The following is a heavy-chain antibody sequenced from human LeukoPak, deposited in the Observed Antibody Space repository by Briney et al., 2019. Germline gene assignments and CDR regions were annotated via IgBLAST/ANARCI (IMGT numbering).Heavy chain of an antibody. Sequence: PMASVKVSCKASGYTFTGYYMHWVRQAPGQGLEWMGWINPNSGGTNYAQKFQGRVTMTRDTSISTAYMELSRLRSDDTAVYYCASPRGATVTPTDAFDIWGQGTMVTVSS. CDR1: GYTFTGYY. CDR2: INPNSGGT. D-gene: IGHD4-11*01. J-gene: IGHJ3*02. CDR3: ASPRGATVTPTDAFDI. V-gene: IGHV1-2*02.